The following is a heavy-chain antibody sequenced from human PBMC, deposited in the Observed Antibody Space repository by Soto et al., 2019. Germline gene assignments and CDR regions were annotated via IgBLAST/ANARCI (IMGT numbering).Heavy chain of an antibody. CDR3: ARVVVGSRLSLDY. CDR1: GGTFSSYF. Sequence: QVQLVQSGAEVKKPGSSVTVACKASGGTFSSYFINWVRQAPGQGLEWMAGISPIFGTPIYAQKFQDRVTITADDSTMTAYMEMNRLTSEDTAVYYCARVVVGSRLSLDYWGQGTLVTISS. J-gene: IGHJ4*02. CDR2: ISPIFGTP. V-gene: IGHV1-69*01. D-gene: IGHD1-26*01.